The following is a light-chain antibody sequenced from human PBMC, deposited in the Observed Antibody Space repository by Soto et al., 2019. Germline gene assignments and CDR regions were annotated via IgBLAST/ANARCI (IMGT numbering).Light chain of an antibody. CDR2: DAS. CDR3: HQYNIYRT. J-gene: IGKJ1*01. V-gene: IGKV1-5*01. CDR1: QTISIW. Sequence: DIQMTQCPSTLSASVGDIVTITCRARQTISIWLAWYHQKTGKAPKLLIYDASILVSGVPSRFSGIVSGSEYTLTFCSLQHDNFASYYPHQYNIYRTFGQGTKVDIK.